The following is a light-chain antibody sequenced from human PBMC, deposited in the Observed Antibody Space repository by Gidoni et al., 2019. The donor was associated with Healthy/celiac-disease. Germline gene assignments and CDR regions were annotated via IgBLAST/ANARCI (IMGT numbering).Light chain of an antibody. J-gene: IGKJ5*01. CDR1: QSVSSY. CDR2: DAA. CDR3: QQRSNWPSIT. Sequence: EIVLPQSPATLSLSPGERATLSCRASQSVSSYLAWYQQKPGQAPRFLIYDAANRATGVPARCSGSGSGTDFTLTISSLEPEDLAVYYCQQRSNWPSITFGQGTRLEIK. V-gene: IGKV3-11*01.